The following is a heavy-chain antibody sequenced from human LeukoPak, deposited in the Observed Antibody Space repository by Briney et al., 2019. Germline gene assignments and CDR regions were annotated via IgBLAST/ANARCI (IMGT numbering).Heavy chain of an antibody. V-gene: IGHV1-18*01. J-gene: IGHJ4*02. CDR1: GYTFTSYG. CDR3: ARDRVSDFIRLQEFDY. CDR2: ISAYNGNT. Sequence: ASVKVSCKXSGYTFTSYGISWVRQAPGQGLEWMGWISAYNGNTNYAQKLQGRVTMTTDTSTSTAYMELRSLRSDDTAVYYCARDRVSDFIRLQEFDYWGQGTLVTVSS. D-gene: IGHD2-21*02.